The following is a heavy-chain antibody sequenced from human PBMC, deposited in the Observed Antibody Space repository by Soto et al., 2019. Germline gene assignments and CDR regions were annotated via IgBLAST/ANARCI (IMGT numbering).Heavy chain of an antibody. CDR3: GKDGEAGGLDF. J-gene: IGHJ4*02. V-gene: IGHV3-9*02. Sequence: EVQLVESGGGLVQPGRSLRLSCAVSGSTSNEYAMHWLRQAPGKGLEWVSGIFLESDRTGYADSVKGRFTTSRGKAKNPPYLQMNSLRPEDTASYYCGKDGEAGGLDFWGQGTLVTVSS. D-gene: IGHD2-15*01. CDR2: IFLESDRT. CDR1: GSTSNEYA.